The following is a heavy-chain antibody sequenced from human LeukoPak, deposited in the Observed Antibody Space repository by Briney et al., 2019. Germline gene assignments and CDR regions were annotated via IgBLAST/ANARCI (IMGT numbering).Heavy chain of an antibody. CDR2: MNPSGST. CDR3: ARGRQDVSMIVVVMTAVSYYLDV. D-gene: IGHD3-22*01. Sequence: SETLSLTCAVYGGSFSGYYWTWIRQTPEKGLEWIGEMNPSGSTNYNPSLKSRVTISVDTSKNQFSLELSSVTAADTAVYYCARGRQDVSMIVVVMTAVSYYLDVWGKGTTVSV. V-gene: IGHV4-34*01. J-gene: IGHJ6*03. CDR1: GGSFSGYY.